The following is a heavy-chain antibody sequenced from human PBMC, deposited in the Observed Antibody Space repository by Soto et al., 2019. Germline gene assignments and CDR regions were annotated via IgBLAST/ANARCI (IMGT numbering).Heavy chain of an antibody. CDR2: MNPNSGNT. V-gene: IGHV1-8*01. J-gene: IGHJ3*02. Sequence: ASVKVSCKASGYTFTSYDINWVRQATGQGLEWMGWMNPNSGNTGYAQKFQGRVTMTRNTSISTAYMELSSLRSEDTAVYYCARGVGADFWSGYSLADAFDIWGQGTMVTVAS. D-gene: IGHD3-3*01. CDR3: ARGVGADFWSGYSLADAFDI. CDR1: GYTFTSYD.